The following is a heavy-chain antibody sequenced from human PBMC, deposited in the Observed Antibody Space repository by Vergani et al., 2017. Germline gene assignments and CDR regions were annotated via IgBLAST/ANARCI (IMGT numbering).Heavy chain of an antibody. CDR1: GGSISSSSYY. J-gene: IGHJ4*02. Sequence: QLQLQESGPGLVKPSETLSLTCTVSGGSISSSSYYWGWIRQPPGKGLEWIGSIYYSGSTYYNPSLKSRVTISVDTSKNQFALKLSSVTAADTAVYYCARPTGIAVAGGTFDYWGQGTLVTVSS. D-gene: IGHD6-19*01. CDR2: IYYSGST. CDR3: ARPTGIAVAGGTFDY. V-gene: IGHV4-39*01.